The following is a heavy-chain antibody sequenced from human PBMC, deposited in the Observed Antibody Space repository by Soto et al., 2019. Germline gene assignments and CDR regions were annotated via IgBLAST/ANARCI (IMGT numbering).Heavy chain of an antibody. CDR3: AKGSSYGDFYDC. V-gene: IGHV3-23*01. Sequence: PGGSLRLSCAPSGFTVSSYAMSWVRQAPGKGLEWVSRIDSSGFSTYYAGYVKGRFTISRDNSKNTWNLQMNSLRAEDTAIYYCAKGSSYGDFYDCGGQGTLVTVS. D-gene: IGHD4-17*01. CDR1: GFTVSSYA. J-gene: IGHJ4*02. CDR2: IDSSGFST.